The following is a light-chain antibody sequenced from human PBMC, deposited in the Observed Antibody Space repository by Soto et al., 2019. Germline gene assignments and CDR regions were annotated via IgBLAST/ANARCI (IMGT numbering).Light chain of an antibody. CDR3: NSDVGNNNLV. CDR1: SSDVGGYNY. V-gene: IGLV2-8*01. CDR2: EVS. J-gene: IGLJ1*01. Sequence: QSVLTRPPSASGSPGQSVTISCTGTSSDVGGYNYVSWYQQHPGKAPKLMIYEVSKRPSGVPDRFSGSKSGNTASLTVSGRQGEDEADYYCNSDVGNNNLVFGTETKVTGL.